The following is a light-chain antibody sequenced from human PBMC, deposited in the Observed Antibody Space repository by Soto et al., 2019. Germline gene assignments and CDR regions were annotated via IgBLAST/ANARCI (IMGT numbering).Light chain of an antibody. J-gene: IGLJ2*01. V-gene: IGLV2-23*01. CDR2: DGN. Sequence: QSALTQPASVSGSPGESITISCTGTSSDVGTYNLVTWYQQHPGRVPKLILYDGNKRPSGVSSRFSASKSGNTASLTISGLQAEDEADYFCCSYAPSRTLLFGGGTKLTVL. CDR3: CSYAPSRTLL. CDR1: SSDVGTYNL.